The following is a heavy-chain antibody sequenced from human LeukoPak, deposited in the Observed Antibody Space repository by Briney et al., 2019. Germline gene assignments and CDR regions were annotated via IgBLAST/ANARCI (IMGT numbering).Heavy chain of an antibody. CDR1: GFTFSNYG. V-gene: IGHV3-30*02. D-gene: IGHD1-26*01. J-gene: IGHJ3*02. Sequence: PGGSLRLSCVASGFTFSNYGMYWVRQAPGKGLEWVAFIRYDGSNKYYADSVKGRFTISRDNSKDTVYLQLDSLRAEDTAVYYCAKELVSYASYSGTFAIWGQGTMVTVSS. CDR3: AKELVSYASYSGTFAI. CDR2: IRYDGSNK.